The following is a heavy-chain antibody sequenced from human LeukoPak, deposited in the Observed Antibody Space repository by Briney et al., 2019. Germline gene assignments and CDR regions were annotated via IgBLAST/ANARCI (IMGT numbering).Heavy chain of an antibody. CDR3: AEMGVVYSSSSADY. D-gene: IGHD6-6*01. V-gene: IGHV3-23*01. J-gene: IGHJ4*02. CDR1: GFTFSSYA. CDR2: ISGSGANT. Sequence: GGSLRLSCAASGFTFSSYAMSWVRQAPGKGLEWVSAISGSGANTYYADSVKGRFTISRDNPKNTLYLQMSSLRAEDTAVFYCAEMGVVYSSSSADYWGQGTLVTVSS.